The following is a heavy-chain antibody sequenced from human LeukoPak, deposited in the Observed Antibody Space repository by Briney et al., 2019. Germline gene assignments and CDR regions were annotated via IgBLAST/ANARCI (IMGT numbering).Heavy chain of an antibody. CDR2: INWNSGSI. Sequence: GGSLRLSCAASGFSFNEYAMHWVRQAPGKGLEWVSGINWNSGSIGYADSVKGRFTISRDNAKNSMYLQMNSLRAEDTAVYYCARDRLLGGSGSYYKPFDYWGQGTLVTVSS. CDR3: ARDRLLGGSGSYYKPFDY. CDR1: GFSFNEYA. V-gene: IGHV3-9*01. D-gene: IGHD3-10*01. J-gene: IGHJ4*02.